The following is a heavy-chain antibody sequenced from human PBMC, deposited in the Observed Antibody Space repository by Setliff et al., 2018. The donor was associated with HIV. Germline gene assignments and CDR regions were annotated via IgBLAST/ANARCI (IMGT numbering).Heavy chain of an antibody. J-gene: IGHJ4*02. Sequence: ASVKVSCKASGYTFTSYDINWVRQATGQGLEWMGWMHPNSGNTGYGYAQKFQGRVTLTTDELMKTAYMELSSLRSEDTAVYYCASGSGYCKNGNCYIGVHKNPDKYYFDYWGQGTLVTVS. CDR3: ASGSGYCKNGNCYIGVHKNPDKYYFDY. CDR1: GYTFTSYD. CDR2: MHPNSGNT. V-gene: IGHV1-8*02. D-gene: IGHD2-8*01.